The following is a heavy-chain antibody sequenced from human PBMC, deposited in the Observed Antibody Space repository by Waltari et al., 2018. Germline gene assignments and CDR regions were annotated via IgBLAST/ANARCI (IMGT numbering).Heavy chain of an antibody. CDR2: ISYDGSNK. D-gene: IGHD2-15*01. V-gene: IGHV3-30-3*01. Sequence: QVQLVESGGGVVQPGRSLRLSCAASGFTFRSYAMHWVRQAPGKGLEWVAVISYDGSNKYYADSVKGRFTISRDNSKNTLYLQMNSLRAEDTAVYYCASPYSLDFDYWGQGTLVIVSS. CDR1: GFTFRSYA. J-gene: IGHJ4*02. CDR3: ASPYSLDFDY.